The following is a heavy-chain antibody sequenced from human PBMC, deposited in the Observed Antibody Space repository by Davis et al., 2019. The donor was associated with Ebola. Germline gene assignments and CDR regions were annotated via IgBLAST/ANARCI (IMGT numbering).Heavy chain of an antibody. CDR3: ASGAARYSGYDFTYYYYGMDV. V-gene: IGHV4-59*11. D-gene: IGHD5-12*01. CDR1: GGSISSHH. Sequence: PGGSLRLSCNVAGGSISSHHWSWIRQPPGKGLEWIGYIYYSGSTKYNPSLKSRVTISMDTSKNQFSLKLSPVTAADTAVYYCASGAARYSGYDFTYYYYGMDVWGQGTTVTVSS. J-gene: IGHJ6*02. CDR2: IYYSGST.